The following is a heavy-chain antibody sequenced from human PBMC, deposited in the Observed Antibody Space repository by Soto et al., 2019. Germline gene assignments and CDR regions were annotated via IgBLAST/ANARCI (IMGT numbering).Heavy chain of an antibody. V-gene: IGHV3-23*01. CDR3: AKGLDMSRADIVVVPAANDY. J-gene: IGHJ4*02. CDR2: ISGRGGST. Sequence: GGSLRLSCAASGFTFSSYAMSWVRQAPGKGLEKVSAISGRGGSTYYADTVKGRFTISRDNSKNTLYLQMNSLRAEDTAVYYCAKGLDMSRADIVVVPAANDYWGQGTLVTVSS. CDR1: GFTFSSYA. D-gene: IGHD2-2*01.